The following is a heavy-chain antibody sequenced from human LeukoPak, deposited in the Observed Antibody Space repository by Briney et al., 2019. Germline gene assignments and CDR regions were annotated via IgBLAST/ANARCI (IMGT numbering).Heavy chain of an antibody. J-gene: IGHJ4*02. CDR2: IDTNTGKP. V-gene: IGHV7-4-1*02. D-gene: IGHD2-2*01. Sequence: ASVKVSCKASGYTFTSYAMNWVRQAPGQGLEWMGWIDTNTGKPTYAQGFTGRFVFSLDSSVSTAYLQINSLNAEGTAVYYCARAASLDYWGQGTLVTVSS. CDR1: GYTFTSYA. CDR3: ARAASLDY.